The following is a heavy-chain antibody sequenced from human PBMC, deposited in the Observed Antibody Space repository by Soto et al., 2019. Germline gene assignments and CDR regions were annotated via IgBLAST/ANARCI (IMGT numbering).Heavy chain of an antibody. CDR2: IIPALGIT. D-gene: IGHD5-18*01. V-gene: IGHV1-69*02. Sequence: ASVKVSCKASGGTFNNYTINWVRQAPGQGLEWMGRIIPALGITNYAQKFQGRVTITADKSTNIAYMELSSLRSEDTALFYCETIEGYSLGSYFDSWGQGTLVTVSS. J-gene: IGHJ4*02. CDR1: GGTFNNYT. CDR3: ETIEGYSLGSYFDS.